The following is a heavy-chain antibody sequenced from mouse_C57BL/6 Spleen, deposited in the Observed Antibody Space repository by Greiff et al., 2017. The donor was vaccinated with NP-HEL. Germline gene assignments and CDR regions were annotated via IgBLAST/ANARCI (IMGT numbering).Heavy chain of an antibody. Sequence: VQLQESGAELVKPGASVKISCKASGYAFSSYWMNWVKQRPGKGLEWIGQIYPGDGDTNYNGKFKGKATLTADKSSSTAYMQLSSLTSEDSAVYFCARKAQAAWFAYWGQGTLVTVSA. CDR3: ARKAQAAWFAY. CDR2: IYPGDGDT. V-gene: IGHV1-80*01. CDR1: GYAFSSYW. D-gene: IGHD3-2*02. J-gene: IGHJ3*01.